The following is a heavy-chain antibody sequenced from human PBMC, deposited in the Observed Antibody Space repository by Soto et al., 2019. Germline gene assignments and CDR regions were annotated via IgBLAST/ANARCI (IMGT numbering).Heavy chain of an antibody. D-gene: IGHD3-3*01. CDR1: GFTFSSYG. V-gene: IGHV3-33*01. CDR3: ARDRRFLESRWFDP. Sequence: QVQLVESGGGVVQPGRSLRLSCAASGFTFSSYGMHWVRQAPGKGLEWVAVIWYDGSNKYYADSVKGRFIISRDNSKNTLYLQMNSLRAEDTAVYYCARDRRFLESRWFDPWGQGTLVTVSS. CDR2: IWYDGSNK. J-gene: IGHJ5*02.